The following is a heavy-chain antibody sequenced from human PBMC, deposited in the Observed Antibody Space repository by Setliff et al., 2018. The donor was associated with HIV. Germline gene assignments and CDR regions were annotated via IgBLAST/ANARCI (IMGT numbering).Heavy chain of an antibody. J-gene: IGHJ4*02. V-gene: IGHV1-2*02. Sequence: GASVKVSCKASGYTFTDYFIHWVRQAPGQGLEWMGWISTHNGDRTSPQRFRGRFTMTRNTSISTVYMELSGLTSDDTAVYCCARQLSNSLDHWGQGTTVTVSS. CDR2: ISTHNGDR. D-gene: IGHD1-1*01. CDR1: GYTFTDYF. CDR3: ARQLSNSLDH.